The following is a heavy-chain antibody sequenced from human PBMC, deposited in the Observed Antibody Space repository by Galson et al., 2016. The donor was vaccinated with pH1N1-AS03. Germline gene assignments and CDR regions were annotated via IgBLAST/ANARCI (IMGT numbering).Heavy chain of an antibody. J-gene: IGHJ4*02. CDR2: ISISSRTR. V-gene: IGHV3-48*04. CDR3: AREGAMITFGGVGPASDY. CDR1: GFSFSSYS. D-gene: IGHD3-16*01. Sequence: SLRLSCAASGFSFSSYSMNWVRQAPGKGLEWVSDISISSRTRNYADSVEGRFTISRDNAKNSLFLQMNSLRGEDTAVYYCAREGAMITFGGVGPASDYWGQGTLVTVSS.